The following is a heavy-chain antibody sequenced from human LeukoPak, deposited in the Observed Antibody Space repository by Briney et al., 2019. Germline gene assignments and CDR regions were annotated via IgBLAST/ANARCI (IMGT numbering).Heavy chain of an antibody. Sequence: ASVKVSCKASGYTFTSYGISWVRQAPGQGLEWMGWISAYNGNTNYAQKLQGRVTMTTDTSTSTAYMELRSLRSDDTAVYYCARRSRDLVSAGWFDPWGQGTLVTVSS. CDR2: ISAYNGNT. CDR3: ARRSRDLVSAGWFDP. CDR1: GYTFTSYG. D-gene: IGHD5-12*01. V-gene: IGHV1-18*01. J-gene: IGHJ5*02.